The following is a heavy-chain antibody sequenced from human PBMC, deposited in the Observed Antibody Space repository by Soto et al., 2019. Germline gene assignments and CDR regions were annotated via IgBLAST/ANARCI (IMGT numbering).Heavy chain of an antibody. J-gene: IGHJ4*02. CDR3: AKDQGARGDLGYYDSSGCLDY. Sequence: GALRLSCAASGFTFSSYAMSWVRQAPGKGLEWVSAISGSGGSTYYADSVKGRFTISRDNSKNTLYLQMNSLRAEDTAVYYCAKDQGARGDLGYYDSSGCLDYWGQGTLVTVSS. CDR1: GFTFSSYA. CDR2: ISGSGGST. V-gene: IGHV3-23*01. D-gene: IGHD3-22*01.